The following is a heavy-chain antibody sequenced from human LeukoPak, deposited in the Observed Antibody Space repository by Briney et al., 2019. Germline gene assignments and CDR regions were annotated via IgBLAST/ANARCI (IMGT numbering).Heavy chain of an antibody. CDR3: ARDVSVAVAGDTYFDY. V-gene: IGHV4-4*07. J-gene: IGHJ4*02. CDR2: IYTSGST. Sequence: SETLSLTCTVSGGSISSYYWSWIRQPAGKGLEWIGRIYTSGSTNYNPSLKSRVTMSVDTSKNQLSLKLSSVTAADTAVYYCARDVSVAVAGDTYFDYWGQGTLVTVSS. D-gene: IGHD6-19*01. CDR1: GGSISSYY.